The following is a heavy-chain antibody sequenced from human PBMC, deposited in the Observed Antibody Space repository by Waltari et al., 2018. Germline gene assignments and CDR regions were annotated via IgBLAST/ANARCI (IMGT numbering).Heavy chain of an antibody. CDR2: IKQDGSEE. CDR1: GFTLGRFW. D-gene: IGHD2-15*01. Sequence: VQLVQSGGGLVQPGGSRGRPGIGLGFTLGRFWRSWVRQAPGKGLEWVANIKQDGSEEYYVDSVKGRFTISRDNAKKSLYLQMNSLRVEDTAVYYCARPPPGVVADAYDYWGQGTLVTVSS. V-gene: IGHV3-7*01. J-gene: IGHJ4*02. CDR3: ARPPPGVVADAYDY.